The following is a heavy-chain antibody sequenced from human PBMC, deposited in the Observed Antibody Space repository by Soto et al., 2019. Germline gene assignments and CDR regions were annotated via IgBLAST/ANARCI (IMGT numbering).Heavy chain of an antibody. CDR3: AKEGKGFGEFPQDPFIDY. J-gene: IGHJ4*02. CDR1: GFTFSSYA. D-gene: IGHD3-10*01. CDR2: ISGSGGST. V-gene: IGHV3-23*01. Sequence: GGSLRLSCAASGFTFSSYAMSWVRQAPGKGLEWVSAISGSGGSTYYADSVKGRFTISRDNSKNTLYLQMNSLRAEDTAVYYCAKEGKGFGEFPQDPFIDYWGQGTLVTVSS.